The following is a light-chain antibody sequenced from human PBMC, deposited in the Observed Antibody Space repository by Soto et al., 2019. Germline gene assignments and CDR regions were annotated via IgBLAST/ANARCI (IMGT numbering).Light chain of an antibody. CDR2: GAS. V-gene: IGKV3-20*01. Sequence: EIVLTQSPGTLSLSPGDRATLSCRASQSVSTNYLAWYQQSLGQAPRLLIYGASSRATGIPDRFSGNGSGTDFTLTISKQEPEDFAVYYCHQYGSTPFTFGPGTKVDIK. CDR3: HQYGSTPFT. J-gene: IGKJ3*01. CDR1: QSVSTNY.